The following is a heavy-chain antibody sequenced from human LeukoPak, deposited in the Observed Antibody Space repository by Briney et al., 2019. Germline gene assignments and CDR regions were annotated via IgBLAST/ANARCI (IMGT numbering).Heavy chain of an antibody. Sequence: GGALRLSCAASGFTFSSYEMNWVRQAPGKGLEWISFISTSGDVIDYADSVKGRFTTSRDNAKNSLYLQVISLRAEDTAVYYCARGPSIAARYDAFDIWGQGTMVTVSS. CDR3: ARGPSIAARYDAFDI. J-gene: IGHJ3*02. D-gene: IGHD6-6*01. V-gene: IGHV3-48*03. CDR2: ISTSGDVI. CDR1: GFTFSSYE.